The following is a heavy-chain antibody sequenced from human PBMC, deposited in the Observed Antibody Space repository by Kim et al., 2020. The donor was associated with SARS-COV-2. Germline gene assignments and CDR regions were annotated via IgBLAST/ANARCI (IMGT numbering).Heavy chain of an antibody. J-gene: IGHJ5*02. CDR3: ARVRYCSSTSCYARVPPGDWFDP. CDR1: GGSISSYY. CDR2: IYYSGST. V-gene: IGHV4-59*01. Sequence: SETLSLTCTVSGGSISSYYWSWIRQPPGKGLEWIGYIYYSGSTNYNPSLKSRVTISVDTSKNQFSLKLSSVTAADTAVYYCARVRYCSSTSCYARVPPGDWFDPWGQGTLVTVSS. D-gene: IGHD2-2*01.